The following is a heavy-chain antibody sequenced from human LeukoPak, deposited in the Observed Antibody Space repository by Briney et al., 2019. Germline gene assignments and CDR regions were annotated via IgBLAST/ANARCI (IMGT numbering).Heavy chain of an antibody. CDR2: IIPILGIA. Sequence: SVKVSCKASGGTFSSYAISWVRQAPGQGLEWMGRIIPILGIANYAQKFQGRVTITADKSTSTAYMELSSLRSEDTAVYYCAKDREYSSGWYGNAFDIWGQGTMVAVSS. CDR1: GGTFSSYA. V-gene: IGHV1-69*04. J-gene: IGHJ3*02. D-gene: IGHD6-19*01. CDR3: AKDREYSSGWYGNAFDI.